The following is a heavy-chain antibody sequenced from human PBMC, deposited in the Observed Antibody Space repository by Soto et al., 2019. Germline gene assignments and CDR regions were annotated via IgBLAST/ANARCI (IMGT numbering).Heavy chain of an antibody. Sequence: SVKVSCKASGGTFTNFTIHWVRQAPGQGLEWMGGIIPIFSTTNYAQKFQGRVTITADESTRTAYMELSSLKSEDTAVYHCASSITMIVVAYGMDVWGQGATVTVSS. CDR2: IIPIFSTT. D-gene: IGHD3-22*01. V-gene: IGHV1-69*13. CDR1: GGTFTNFT. J-gene: IGHJ6*02. CDR3: ASSITMIVVAYGMDV.